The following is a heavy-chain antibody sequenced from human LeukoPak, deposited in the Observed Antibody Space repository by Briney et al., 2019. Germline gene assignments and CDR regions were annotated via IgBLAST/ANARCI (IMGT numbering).Heavy chain of an antibody. Sequence: SGGSLRLSCAASGFTFRSYAMHWVRQAPGKGLEWVALISYDGSNKYYADSVKGRFTISRDNSKNTLHLQMNSLRAEDTAVYYCAKGGDLITYFDYWGQGTLVTVSS. V-gene: IGHV3-30-3*01. CDR2: ISYDGSNK. CDR1: GFTFRSYA. D-gene: IGHD3-16*01. J-gene: IGHJ4*02. CDR3: AKGGDLITYFDY.